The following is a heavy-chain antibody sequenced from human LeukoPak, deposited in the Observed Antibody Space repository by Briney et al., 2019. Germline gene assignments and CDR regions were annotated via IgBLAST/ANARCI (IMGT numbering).Heavy chain of an antibody. J-gene: IGHJ6*03. Sequence: GASVKVSCKASGYAFIGYYIHWVRQAPGQGLEWMGRINPNNGGTNNAQKFQGRVTMTRDTSISTAYMELSRLRSDDTAVYYCARSRGYCYMDVWGKGTTVTVSS. V-gene: IGHV1-2*06. CDR3: ARSRGYCYMDV. CDR2: INPNNGGT. CDR1: GYAFIGYY.